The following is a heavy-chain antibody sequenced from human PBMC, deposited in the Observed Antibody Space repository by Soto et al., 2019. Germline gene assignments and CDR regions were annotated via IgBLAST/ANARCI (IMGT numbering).Heavy chain of an antibody. Sequence: VKDSCKASGGTFSSYAISWVRQAPGQGLEWMGGIIPICGTANYAQKFQGRVTITADESTSTAYMELSSLRSEDTAVYYCARERSGDYFDYWGQGNLVTVSS. J-gene: IGHJ4*02. V-gene: IGHV1-69*13. CDR1: GGTFSSYA. CDR3: ARERSGDYFDY. CDR2: IIPICGTA. D-gene: IGHD3-3*01.